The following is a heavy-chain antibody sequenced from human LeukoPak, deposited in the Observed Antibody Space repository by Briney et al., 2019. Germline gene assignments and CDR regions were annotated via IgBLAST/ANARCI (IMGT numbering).Heavy chain of an antibody. CDR3: AREMYSSSWYEFDY. D-gene: IGHD6-13*01. V-gene: IGHV3-7*01. J-gene: IGHJ4*02. Sequence: PGGSLRLSCAASGFTFSSYWMSWVRQAPGKGLEWVANIKQDGSEKYYVDSVKGRFTISRDNAKNSLYLQMNSLRAEDTAVYYCAREMYSSSWYEFDYWGQGTLVTVSS. CDR1: GFTFSSYW. CDR2: IKQDGSEK.